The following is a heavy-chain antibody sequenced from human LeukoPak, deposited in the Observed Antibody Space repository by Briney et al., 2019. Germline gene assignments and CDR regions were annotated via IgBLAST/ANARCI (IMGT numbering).Heavy chain of an antibody. D-gene: IGHD5-12*01. CDR2: ISAYIGNA. V-gene: IGHV1-18*01. CDR3: ARDVGYDTGMDV. Sequence: ASVTVSCTVSGCSFTSYDISWVRQAPRQGREWMGLISAYIGNANYAQKLQGRVTITTDTSTSTAYMELRSLRSDGTAVYYCARDVGYDTGMDVWGQGTTVTVSS. CDR1: GCSFTSYD. J-gene: IGHJ6*02.